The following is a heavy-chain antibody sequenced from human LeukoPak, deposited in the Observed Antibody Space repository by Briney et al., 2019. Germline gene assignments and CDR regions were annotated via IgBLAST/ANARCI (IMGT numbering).Heavy chain of an antibody. CDR3: ARALYRAKRFDP. J-gene: IGHJ5*02. Sequence: ASVKVSCKASGYTFTGYYIHWVRQAPGQGLEWMGWINPNSGGTNYAQKFQGRVTITRNTSISTAYMELSSLRPEDTAVYYCARALYRAKRFDPWGQGTLVTVSS. CDR2: INPNSGGT. D-gene: IGHD4-11*01. CDR1: GYTFTGYY. V-gene: IGHV1-2*02.